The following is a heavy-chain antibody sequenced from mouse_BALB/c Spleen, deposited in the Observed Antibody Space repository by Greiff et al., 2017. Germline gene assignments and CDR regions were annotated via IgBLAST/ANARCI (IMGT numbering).Heavy chain of an antibody. CDR1: GFTFSSYA. V-gene: IGHV5-9-3*01. CDR3: ARHGDGSSPWFAY. J-gene: IGHJ3*01. CDR2: ISSGGSYT. Sequence: EVKLVESGGGLVKPGGSLKLSCAASGFTFSSYAMSWVRQTPEKRLEWVATISSGGSYTYYPDSVKGRFTISRDNAKNTLSLQMSSLRSEDTAMYYCARHGDGSSPWFAYWGQGTLVTVSA. D-gene: IGHD1-1*01.